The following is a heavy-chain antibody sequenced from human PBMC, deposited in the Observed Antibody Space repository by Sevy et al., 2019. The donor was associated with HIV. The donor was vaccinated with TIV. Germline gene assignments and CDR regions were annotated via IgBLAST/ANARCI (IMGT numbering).Heavy chain of an antibody. Sequence: GGSLRLSCAASGFTFSNYGMSWVRQAPGKGLEWVSAISGSGYSTYYAYSVKGRFTISRDKSKNTLYLKINSLRAGDTAVYYCAKHIAYCGGDCYPPLYYFDYWGQGTLVTVSS. J-gene: IGHJ4*02. CDR2: ISGSGYST. D-gene: IGHD2-21*02. CDR1: GFTFSNYG. CDR3: AKHIAYCGGDCYPPLYYFDY. V-gene: IGHV3-23*01.